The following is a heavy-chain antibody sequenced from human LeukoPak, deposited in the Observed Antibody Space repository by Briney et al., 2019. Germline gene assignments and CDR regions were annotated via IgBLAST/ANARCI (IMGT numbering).Heavy chain of an antibody. V-gene: IGHV3-48*03. CDR2: ISSSGSTI. CDR3: AIYLGSYADY. D-gene: IGHD1-26*01. J-gene: IGHJ4*02. Sequence: GGSLRLSCAASGCTFSSYEMNWVRQAPGKGLEWVSYISSSGSTIYYADSVKGRFTISRDNAKNSLYLQMNSLRAEDTAVYYCAIYLGSYADYWGQGTLVTVSS. CDR1: GCTFSSYE.